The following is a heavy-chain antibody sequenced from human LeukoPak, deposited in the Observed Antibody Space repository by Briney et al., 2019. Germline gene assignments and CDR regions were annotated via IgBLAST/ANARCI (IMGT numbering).Heavy chain of an antibody. V-gene: IGHV3-48*03. CDR1: GFIFNSYE. CDR3: ARDMRYPTGSTCYGRRYFDS. D-gene: IGHD2-15*01. Sequence: PGGSLRLSCAAPGFIFNSYEMNWVRQAPGKGLQWLAYIGGSGTTIHYADSVKGRFTVSRDNAKNSLYLQMNNLRAEDTAVYYCARDMRYPTGSTCYGRRYFDSSGPGTLVTVSS. CDR2: IGGSGTTI. J-gene: IGHJ4*02.